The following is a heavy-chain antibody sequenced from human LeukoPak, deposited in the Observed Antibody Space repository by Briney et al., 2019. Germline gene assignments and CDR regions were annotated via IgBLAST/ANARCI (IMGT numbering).Heavy chain of an antibody. D-gene: IGHD2-2*01. CDR3: ARDLGYCSSTSCPLGY. Sequence: SETLSLTCTVSGGSISSYYWSWIRQPPGKGLEWIGYIYYSGSTNYNPSLKSRVTISVDTSKNQFSLKLSSVTAADTAVYYCARDLGYCSSTSCPLGYWGQGTLVTVSS. CDR2: IYYSGST. CDR1: GGSISSYY. V-gene: IGHV4-59*01. J-gene: IGHJ4*02.